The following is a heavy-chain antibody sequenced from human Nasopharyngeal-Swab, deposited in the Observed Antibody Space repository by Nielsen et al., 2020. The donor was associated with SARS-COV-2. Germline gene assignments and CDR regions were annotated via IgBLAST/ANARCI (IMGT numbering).Heavy chain of an antibody. V-gene: IGHV3-30*18. J-gene: IGHJ5*02. D-gene: IGHD3-10*01. Sequence: GGSLRLSCAASGFTFSSYGMHWVRQAPGKGLEWVVVISYDGSNKYYADSVKGRFTISRDNSKNTLYLQMNSLRAEDTAVYYCAKGTITMVRGVIGWFDPWGQGTLVTVSS. CDR3: AKGTITMVRGVIGWFDP. CDR1: GFTFSSYG. CDR2: ISYDGSNK.